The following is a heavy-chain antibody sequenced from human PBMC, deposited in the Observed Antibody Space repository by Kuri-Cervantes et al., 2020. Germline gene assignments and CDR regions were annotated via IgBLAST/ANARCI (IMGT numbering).Heavy chain of an antibody. CDR2: IYHSGST. Sequence: GSLRLSCAVSGYSISSGYYWGWIRQPPGKGLEWIGSIYHSGSTNYNPSLKSRVTISVDKSKNQFSLKLSSVTAADTAVYYCARRGYYDSHRRRDAFDIWGQGTMVTVSS. V-gene: IGHV4-38-2*01. CDR1: GYSISSGYY. D-gene: IGHD3-22*01. CDR3: ARRGYYDSHRRRDAFDI. J-gene: IGHJ3*02.